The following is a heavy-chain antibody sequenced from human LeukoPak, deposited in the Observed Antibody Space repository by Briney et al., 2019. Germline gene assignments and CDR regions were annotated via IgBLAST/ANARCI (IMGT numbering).Heavy chain of an antibody. J-gene: IGHJ6*03. CDR2: IYTSGST. CDR1: GGSISSGSYY. V-gene: IGHV4-61*02. Sequence: SQTLSLTCTVSGGSISSGSYYWSWIRQPAGKGLEWIGRIYTSGSTNYNPSLKSRVTISVDTSKNQFSLKLSSVTAADTAVYYCARETAPYYYYYMDVWGKGTTVTVSS. CDR3: ARETAPYYYYYMDV.